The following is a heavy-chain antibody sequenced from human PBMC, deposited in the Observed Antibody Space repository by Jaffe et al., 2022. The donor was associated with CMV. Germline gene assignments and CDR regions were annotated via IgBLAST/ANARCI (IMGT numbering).Heavy chain of an antibody. J-gene: IGHJ6*02. Sequence: QVTLKESGPVLVKPTETLTLTCTVSGFSLSNARMGVSWIRQPPGKALEWLAHIFSNDEKSYSTSLKSRLTISKDTSKSQVVLTMTNMDPVDTATYYCARIIVDIAAAVYYGMDVWGQGTTVTVSS. CDR1: GFSLSNARMG. CDR3: ARIIVDIAAAVYYGMDV. V-gene: IGHV2-26*01. CDR2: IFSNDEK. D-gene: IGHD6-13*01.